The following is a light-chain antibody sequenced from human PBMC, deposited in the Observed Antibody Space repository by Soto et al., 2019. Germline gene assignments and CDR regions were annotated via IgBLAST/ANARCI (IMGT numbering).Light chain of an antibody. CDR1: QSLSSR. Sequence: DIHMTQSPSTLSASVGDRVTITCRASQSLSSRLAWYQQKPGKAPELLIYDASSLKSGVPSRLSGSESGTEFTLTISSLQPDDFGTYYCQQYNNFWTFGQGTTVDI. CDR2: DAS. V-gene: IGKV1-5*01. J-gene: IGKJ1*01. CDR3: QQYNNFWT.